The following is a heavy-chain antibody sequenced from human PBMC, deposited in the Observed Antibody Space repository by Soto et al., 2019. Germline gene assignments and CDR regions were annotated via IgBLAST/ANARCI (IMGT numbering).Heavy chain of an antibody. CDR2: IYHSGST. CDR3: ASGGGIAAAGSDY. J-gene: IGHJ4*02. Sequence: QVQLQESGPGLVKPSGTLSLTCAVSGGSISSSNWWSWVRQPPGKGLEWIGEIYHSGSTNYNQSLKNRITISVDKSKNQCSLKLSSVTAADTAVYYCASGGGIAAAGSDYWGQGTLVTVTS. V-gene: IGHV4-4*02. D-gene: IGHD6-13*01. CDR1: GGSISSSNW.